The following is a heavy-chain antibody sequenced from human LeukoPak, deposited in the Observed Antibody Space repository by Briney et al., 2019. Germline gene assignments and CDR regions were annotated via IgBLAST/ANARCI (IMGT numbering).Heavy chain of an antibody. Sequence: PGGSLRLSCAVSGFTFNSYHMHWVRQAPKKGLDWVAVVPHDGSSSSHAASVKGRFTISRDNSKDTVFLQMNRLRVDDTAIYYCARQSLVASGLDHWGQGVLVTLSS. CDR1: GFTFNSYH. D-gene: IGHD2-2*01. V-gene: IGHV3-30*04. J-gene: IGHJ4*02. CDR3: ARQSLVASGLDH. CDR2: VPHDGSSS.